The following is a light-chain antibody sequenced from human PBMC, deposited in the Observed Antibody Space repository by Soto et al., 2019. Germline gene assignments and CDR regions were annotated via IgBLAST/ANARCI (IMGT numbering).Light chain of an antibody. CDR1: SSDVGKYNL. CDR3: GTWHSNSKTPRV. V-gene: IGLV2-23*01. CDR2: GDN. J-gene: IGLJ3*02. Sequence: QSALTQPASVSGSPGQSITISCTGTSSDVGKYNLVSWYQQVPGKAPKVVIYGDNKRPSGVSDRFSGAKSGNTASLTISGLQSEDEAEYYCGTWHSNSKTPRVFGGGTKVTVL.